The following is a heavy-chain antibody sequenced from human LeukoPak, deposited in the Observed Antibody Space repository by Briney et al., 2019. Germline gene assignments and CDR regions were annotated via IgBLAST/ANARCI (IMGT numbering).Heavy chain of an antibody. Sequence: SETLSLTCTVPGGSISSYYWSWIRQPPGKGLEWIGYIYYSGSTNYNPSLKSRVTISVDTSKNQFSLKLSSVTAADTAVYYCARDRDYYDSSGYWAFDIWGQGTMVTVSS. V-gene: IGHV4-59*01. D-gene: IGHD3-22*01. CDR1: GGSISSYY. CDR3: ARDRDYYDSSGYWAFDI. J-gene: IGHJ3*02. CDR2: IYYSGST.